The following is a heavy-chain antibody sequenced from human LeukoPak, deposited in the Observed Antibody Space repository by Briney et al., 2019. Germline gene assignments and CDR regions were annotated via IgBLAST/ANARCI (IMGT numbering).Heavy chain of an antibody. D-gene: IGHD1-7*01. CDR1: GYTFTGYY. V-gene: IGHV1-2*02. J-gene: IGHJ6*02. CDR2: INPNSGGT. CDR3: ARGFENWNYGLYYYYGMDV. Sequence: ASVKVSCKASGYTFTGYYLNWVRQAPGQGLEWMGRINPNSGGTNSGQKFQGRVTMTRDTSISTAYMELSRLRSDDTAVYYCARGFENWNYGLYYYYGMDVWGQGTTVTVSS.